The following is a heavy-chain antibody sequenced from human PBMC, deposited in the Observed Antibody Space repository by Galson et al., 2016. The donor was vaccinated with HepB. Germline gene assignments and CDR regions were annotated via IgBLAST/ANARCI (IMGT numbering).Heavy chain of an antibody. J-gene: IGHJ4*02. Sequence: SVKVSCKASGYTFTSYAITWVRQAPGQGLEWMGWISGYNGKRNYAQQFQDRVTMTTDTSTSTAYMELTGLKSDDTAVYYCVRGAVGLTEYYFDYWGPGTLVTVSS. D-gene: IGHD6-6*01. CDR3: VRGAVGLTEYYFDY. CDR2: ISGYNGKR. CDR1: GYTFTSYA. V-gene: IGHV1-18*01.